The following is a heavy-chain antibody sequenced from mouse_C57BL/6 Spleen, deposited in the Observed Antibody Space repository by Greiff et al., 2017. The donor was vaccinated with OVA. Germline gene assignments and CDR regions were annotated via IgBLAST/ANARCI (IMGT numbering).Heavy chain of an antibody. CDR3: ARYTTVVATGYFDY. CDR2: IRNKANGYTT. Sequence: DVQLQESGGGLVQPGGSLSLSCAASGFTFTDYYMSWVRQPPGKALEWLGFIRNKANGYTTEYSASVKGRFTISRDNSQSILYLQMNALRAEDSATYYCARYTTVVATGYFDYWGQGTTLTVSS. D-gene: IGHD1-1*01. V-gene: IGHV7-3*01. J-gene: IGHJ2*01. CDR1: GFTFTDYY.